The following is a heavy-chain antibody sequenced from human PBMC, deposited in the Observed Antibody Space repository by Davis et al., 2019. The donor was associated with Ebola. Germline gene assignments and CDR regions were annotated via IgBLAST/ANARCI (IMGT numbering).Heavy chain of an antibody. Sequence: ASVKVSCKASGYTFTSYGISWVRQAPGQGLEWMGWISADNGNTNYAQKFQGRVTMTRDTSTSTVYMELSSLRSEDTAVYYCASSYSSVLPNVWGQGTTVTVSS. V-gene: IGHV1-18*01. CDR1: GYTFTSYG. CDR3: ASSYSSVLPNV. D-gene: IGHD6-19*01. J-gene: IGHJ6*02. CDR2: ISADNGNT.